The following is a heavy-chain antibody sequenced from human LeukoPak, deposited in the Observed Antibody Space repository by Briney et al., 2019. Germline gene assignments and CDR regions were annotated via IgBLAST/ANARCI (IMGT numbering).Heavy chain of an antibody. CDR2: ISGSGGST. Sequence: GGSLRLSCAVLGFTFSSYAMSWVRQAPGKGLEWVSSISGSGGSTYHADSVKGRFTISRDNAKNSLYLQMNSLRAEDTAVYYFAREGSDYIPSDGMDVWGQGTTVTVSS. CDR1: GFTFSSYA. V-gene: IGHV3-23*01. CDR3: AREGSDYIPSDGMDV. J-gene: IGHJ6*02. D-gene: IGHD4-11*01.